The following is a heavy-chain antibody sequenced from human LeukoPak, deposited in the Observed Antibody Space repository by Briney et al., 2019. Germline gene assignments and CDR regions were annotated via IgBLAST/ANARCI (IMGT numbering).Heavy chain of an antibody. V-gene: IGHV3-23*01. Sequence: GGSLRLSCAASGITFSSYAMSWVRQAPGKGLEWVSGISGSGSSAYYADSVRGRFTISRDNSKNTLYLQMNSLRAEDTAIYYCAKDLNDYSPYYFDYRGQGTLVTVSS. D-gene: IGHD4-11*01. CDR1: GITFSSYA. CDR2: ISGSGSSA. J-gene: IGHJ4*02. CDR3: AKDLNDYSPYYFDY.